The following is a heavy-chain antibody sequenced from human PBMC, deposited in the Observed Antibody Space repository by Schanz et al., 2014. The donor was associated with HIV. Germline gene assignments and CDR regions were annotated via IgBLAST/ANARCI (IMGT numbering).Heavy chain of an antibody. CDR2: IYSGGNR. CDR1: GFTFSDHY. Sequence: EVQLLESGGGLEQPGGSLRLSCAASGFTFSDHYMDWVRQAPGKGLEWVSVIYSGGNRYYTDSVKGRFTISRDNSKNTLFLQMNRLRAEDTAQYYCARDKSEVTDFGGVYGFYYSMDVWGQGTTVTVSS. D-gene: IGHD3-3*01. J-gene: IGHJ6*02. CDR3: ARDKSEVTDFGGVYGFYYSMDV. V-gene: IGHV3-66*01.